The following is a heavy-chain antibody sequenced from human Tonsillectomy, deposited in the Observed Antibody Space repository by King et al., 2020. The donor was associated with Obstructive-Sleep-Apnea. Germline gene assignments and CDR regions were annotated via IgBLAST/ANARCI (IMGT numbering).Heavy chain of an antibody. CDR1: GGSISNYY. CDR3: ARSSINYYGSENNPWPGAFDF. V-gene: IGHV4-59*13. Sequence: QLQESGPGLVKPSETLSLTCTVSGGSISNYYWSWIRQSPGKGLEYIGDIHYTGSTNYNASLKSRVTISLDTSKNQFSLKMTSVTAADTAVYFCARSSINYYGSENNPWPGAFDFWGQGTMVTVSS. J-gene: IGHJ3*01. CDR2: IHYTGST. D-gene: IGHD3-10*01.